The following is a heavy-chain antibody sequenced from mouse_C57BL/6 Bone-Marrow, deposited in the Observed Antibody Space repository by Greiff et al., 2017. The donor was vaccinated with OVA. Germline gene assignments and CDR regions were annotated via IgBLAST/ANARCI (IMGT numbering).Heavy chain of an antibody. V-gene: IGHV1-18*01. Sequence: EVKLMESGPELVKPGASVKIPCKASGYTFTDYNMDWVKQSHGKSLEWIGDINPNNGGTIYNQKFKGKATLTVDKSSSTAYMELRSLTSEDTAVYYCARGGWLLRYYFDYWGQGTTLTVSS. CDR1: GYTFTDYN. D-gene: IGHD2-3*01. CDR3: ARGGWLLRYYFDY. J-gene: IGHJ2*01. CDR2: INPNNGGT.